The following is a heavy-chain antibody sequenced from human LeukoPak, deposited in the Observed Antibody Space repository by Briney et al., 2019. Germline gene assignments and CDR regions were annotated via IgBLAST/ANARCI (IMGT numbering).Heavy chain of an antibody. Sequence: PSETLSLTCAVYGGSFSGYYWSWIRQPPGKGLEWIGEINHSGSTNYNPSLKSRVTISVDTSKNQFSLKLSSVTAADTAVYYCARGEEQHRPSCPVYWGQGILVTVSS. D-gene: IGHD1/OR15-1a*01. J-gene: IGHJ4*02. CDR2: INHSGST. V-gene: IGHV4-34*01. CDR3: ARGEEQHRPSCPVY. CDR1: GGSFSGYY.